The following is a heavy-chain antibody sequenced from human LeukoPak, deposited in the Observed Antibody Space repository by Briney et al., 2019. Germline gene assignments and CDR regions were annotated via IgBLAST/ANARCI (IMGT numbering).Heavy chain of an antibody. CDR3: ARSGRAALEFDY. Sequence: PSETLSLTCIVSGGSISSSTYYWGWIRQPPGKGLEWIGSIYYSGSTYYNPSLKSRVTISVDTSKNQFSLKLSSVTAADTAVYYCARSGRAALEFDYRGRGTLVTVSS. D-gene: IGHD6-6*01. J-gene: IGHJ4*02. CDR1: GGSISSSTYY. CDR2: IYYSGST. V-gene: IGHV4-39*01.